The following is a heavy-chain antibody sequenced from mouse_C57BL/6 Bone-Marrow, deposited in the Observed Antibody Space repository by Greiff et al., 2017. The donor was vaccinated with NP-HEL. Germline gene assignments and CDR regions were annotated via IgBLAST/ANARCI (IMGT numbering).Heavy chain of an antibody. CDR2: IDPENGDT. CDR1: GFNIKDDY. Sequence: VQLQQSGAELVRPGASVKLSCTASGFNIKDDYMHWVKQRPEQGLEWIGWIDPENGDTEYASKFQGKATITADTSSNTAYLQLSSLTSEDTAVYSWATGSTMSTTGYCYDYGGRGNGTTVS. D-gene: IGHD2-4*01. J-gene: IGHJ2*03. V-gene: IGHV14-4*01. CDR3: ATGSTMSTTGYCYDY.